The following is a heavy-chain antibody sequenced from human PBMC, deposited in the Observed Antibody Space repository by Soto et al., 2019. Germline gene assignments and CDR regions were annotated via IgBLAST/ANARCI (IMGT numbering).Heavy chain of an antibody. V-gene: IGHV3-11*05. CDR1: GFTFSDYY. J-gene: IGHJ4*02. D-gene: IGHD6-13*01. CDR3: ARGRGAAADYFDF. CDR2: ISSSTSHT. Sequence: QVQLVESGGGLVKPGGSLRLSCAVSGFTFSDYYMTWIRQAPGKGLEWVSYISSSTSHTNYADSGEGRFTISRDNAKNSLFLQMNSLRAEDTAVYYCARGRGAAADYFDFWGQRTLVTVSS.